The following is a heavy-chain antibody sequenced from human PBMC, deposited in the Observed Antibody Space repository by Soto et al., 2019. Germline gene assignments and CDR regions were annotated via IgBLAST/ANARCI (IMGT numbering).Heavy chain of an antibody. V-gene: IGHV1-8*01. CDR2: MNPNSGNT. Sequence: ASVKVSCKASGYTFTSYDINWVRQATGQGLEWMGWMNPNSGNTGYAQKIQGRVTMTRNNSISTAYMELSSLRSEDTAVYYCARVPRSSSPYYYYGMDVWGQGTTVTVSS. D-gene: IGHD6-6*01. CDR1: GYTFTSYD. J-gene: IGHJ6*02. CDR3: ARVPRSSSPYYYYGMDV.